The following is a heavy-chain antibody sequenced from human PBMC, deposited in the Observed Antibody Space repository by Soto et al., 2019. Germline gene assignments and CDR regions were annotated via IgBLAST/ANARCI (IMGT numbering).Heavy chain of an antibody. CDR3: ARDRKNAHGYIAVPTWYY. CDR1: GYTFTSYG. D-gene: IGHD6-19*01. V-gene: IGHV1-18*01. J-gene: IGHJ4*02. CDR2: ISAYNGNT. Sequence: QVQLVQSGAEVKKPGASVKVSCKASGYTFTSYGISWVRQAPGQGHEWMGWISAYNGNTNYAQKLQGRVTMTTDTSTSTAYMELRSLRSDDTAVYYCARDRKNAHGYIAVPTWYYWGQGTLVTVSS.